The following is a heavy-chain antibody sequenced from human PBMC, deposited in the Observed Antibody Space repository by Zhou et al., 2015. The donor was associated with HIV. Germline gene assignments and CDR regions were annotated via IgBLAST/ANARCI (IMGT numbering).Heavy chain of an antibody. CDR3: ARGTGFSYAESDY. CDR1: GVTFTNYA. D-gene: IGHD5-18*01. Sequence: QVQLVQSGAEVKRPGSSVKVSCQASGVTFTNYAISWVRQATGQGLEWMGWMNPKSGDTGYAQKFQGRVTMTRNTSIGTAYMELSSLRSEDTAVYYCARGTGFSYAESDYWGQGTLVTVSS. J-gene: IGHJ4*02. V-gene: IGHV1-8*01. CDR2: MNPKSGDT.